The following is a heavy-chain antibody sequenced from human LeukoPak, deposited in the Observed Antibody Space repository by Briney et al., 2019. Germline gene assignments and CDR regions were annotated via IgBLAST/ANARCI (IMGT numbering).Heavy chain of an antibody. D-gene: IGHD3-9*01. CDR3: ARPHYDILTGYFNDAFDI. V-gene: IGHV4-34*01. CDR1: GGSFSGYY. J-gene: IGHJ3*02. CDR2: INHSGST. Sequence: SETLSLTCAVYGGSFSGYYWSWIRQPPGKGLEWIGEINHSGSTNYNPSLKSRVTISVDTSKNQFSLKLSSVTAADTAVYYCARPHYDILTGYFNDAFDIWAKGQWSPSLQ.